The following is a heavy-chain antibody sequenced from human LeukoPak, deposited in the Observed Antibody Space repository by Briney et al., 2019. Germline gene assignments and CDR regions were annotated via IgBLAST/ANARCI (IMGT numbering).Heavy chain of an antibody. CDR2: IYTSGST. D-gene: IGHD4-23*01. Sequence: SETLSLTCTVSGGSISSGSYYWSWIRQPAGKGLEWIGRIYTSGSTNYNPSLKSRVTISVDTSKNQFSLKLSSVTAADTAVYYCARLSRGYGGQFDYWGQGTLVTVSS. J-gene: IGHJ4*02. CDR3: ARLSRGYGGQFDY. CDR1: GGSISSGSYY. V-gene: IGHV4-61*02.